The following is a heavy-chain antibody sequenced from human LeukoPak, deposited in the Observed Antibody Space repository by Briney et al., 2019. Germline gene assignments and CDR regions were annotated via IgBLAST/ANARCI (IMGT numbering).Heavy chain of an antibody. Sequence: GGSLRLSCAASGFTFSSYGMHWVRQAPGKGLEWVALIWYDGSNKYYADSVKGRFTISRDSSKNTLYLQMNSLRAEDTAVYYCARDVTPRNCVVAAGYWGQGTLVTVSS. CDR3: ARDVTPRNCVVAAGY. D-gene: IGHD2-21*01. V-gene: IGHV3-33*01. J-gene: IGHJ4*02. CDR1: GFTFSSYG. CDR2: IWYDGSNK.